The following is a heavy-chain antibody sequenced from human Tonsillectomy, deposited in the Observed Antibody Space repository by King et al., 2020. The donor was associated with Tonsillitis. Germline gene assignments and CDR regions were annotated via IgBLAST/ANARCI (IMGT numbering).Heavy chain of an antibody. CDR2: XXXXXXXXX. V-gene: IGHV6-1*01. Sequence: QLQESGPGLVKPSQTLSLTCAISGDSVSSNSAAWNWXRQSPSXGLXXXXXXXXXXXXXXXYXXSVKSRITINPDTSKNQFSLXLNSVTPEDTAVYYCARGYDSGWELYFDYWGQGTLVTVSS. J-gene: IGHJ4*02. D-gene: IGHD6-19*01. CDR3: ARGYDSGWELYFDY. CDR1: GDSVSSNSAA.